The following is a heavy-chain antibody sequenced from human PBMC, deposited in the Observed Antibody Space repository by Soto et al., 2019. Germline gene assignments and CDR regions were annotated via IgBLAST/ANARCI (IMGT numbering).Heavy chain of an antibody. CDR3: ARGSGKATVVTPLKY. Sequence: QVQLQQWGAGLLKPSETLSLTCAVYGGSFSGYYWSWIRQPPGKGLEWIGEINHSGSTNYNPSLKSRVTISVDTSKNQFSLKRSSVTAADTAVYYCARGSGKATVVTPLKYWGQGTLVTVSS. CDR1: GGSFSGYY. V-gene: IGHV4-34*01. J-gene: IGHJ4*02. CDR2: INHSGST. D-gene: IGHD4-17*01.